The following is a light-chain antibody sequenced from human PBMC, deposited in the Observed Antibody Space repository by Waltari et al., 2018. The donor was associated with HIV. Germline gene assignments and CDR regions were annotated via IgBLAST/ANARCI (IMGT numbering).Light chain of an antibody. V-gene: IGKV1-5*03. CDR3: QRYNSS. J-gene: IGKJ2*03. CDR2: EAS. CDR1: HNINNW. Sequence: SPSTLSVSTGDRVTITCRASHNINNWLAWYQHKPRRAPKLLVYEASTLETGVPSRFSGSGSGTEFTLTITSLQPDDIATYYCQRYNSSFGQGTRLEIE.